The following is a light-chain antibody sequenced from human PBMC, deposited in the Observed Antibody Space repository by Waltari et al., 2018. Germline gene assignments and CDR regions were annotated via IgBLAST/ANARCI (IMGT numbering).Light chain of an antibody. Sequence: QSALTQPASVSGSPGQSITISCTGTSSDVGGYNYVSWYQQHPGKAPKLMICELSKRPSGVSNRFSGSKSGNTASLTISGLQIEDEADYYCSSYKATSSFYVFAAATKVTVL. CDR2: ELS. CDR1: SSDVGGYNY. V-gene: IGLV2-14*01. J-gene: IGLJ1*01. CDR3: SSYKATSSFYV.